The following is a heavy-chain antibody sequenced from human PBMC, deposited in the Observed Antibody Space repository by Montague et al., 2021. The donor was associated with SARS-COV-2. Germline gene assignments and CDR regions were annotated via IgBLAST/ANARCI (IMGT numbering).Heavy chain of an antibody. V-gene: IGHV4-39*01. CDR3: ASLNIVARTDYYYGTDV. CDR2: IYYSGST. D-gene: IGHD5-12*01. Sequence: SETLSLTCTVSGDSISTSQYYWGWVRQPPGKGLEWIGTIYYSGSTYYNPSLKGRVTISEDTSKNQFSLRLSSVTAADTAVYYCASLNIVARTDYYYGTDVWGRGTTVTVS. J-gene: IGHJ6*02. CDR1: GDSISTSQYY.